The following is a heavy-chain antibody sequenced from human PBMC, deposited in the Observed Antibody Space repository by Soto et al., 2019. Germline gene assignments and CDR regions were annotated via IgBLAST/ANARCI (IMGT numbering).Heavy chain of an antibody. CDR2: ISSSGSTI. V-gene: IGHV3-11*04. CDR3: AGFVDTAMVYYYYGMDV. CDR1: GFSFSDYY. Sequence: QVQLVESGGGLVKPGGSLRLSCAASGFSFSDYYMSWIRQAPGKGLVRVSYISSSGSTIYYADSVKGRFTISRDNAKNSLYLQMNSLRAEDTAVYYCAGFVDTAMVYYYYGMDVWGQGTTVTVSS. J-gene: IGHJ6*02. D-gene: IGHD5-18*01.